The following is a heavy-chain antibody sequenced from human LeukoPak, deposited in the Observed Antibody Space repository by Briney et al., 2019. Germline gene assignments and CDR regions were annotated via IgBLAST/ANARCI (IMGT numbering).Heavy chain of an antibody. V-gene: IGHV3-30*03. CDR1: GFTFSSYG. CDR3: ATASGTYTSSY. Sequence: QPGRSLRLSCAASGFTFSSYGMHWVRQAPGKGLEWVAVISYDGSNKYYADSVKGRFTISRDNSKNTLYLQLNSLRAEDTAVYYCATASGTYTSSYWGQGTLVTVSS. CDR2: ISYDGSNK. J-gene: IGHJ4*02. D-gene: IGHD1-26*01.